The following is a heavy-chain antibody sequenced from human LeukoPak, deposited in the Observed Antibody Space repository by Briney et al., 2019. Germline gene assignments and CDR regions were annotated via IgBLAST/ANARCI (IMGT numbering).Heavy chain of an antibody. J-gene: IGHJ4*02. CDR1: GFTFSSYA. Sequence: HSGGSLRLSCAASGFTFSSYAMRWVRQAPGKGLEWVSSISGSGGSTYYADSVKGRFTISRDNSKNTLYLQMNSLRAEDTAVYYCAKDWDYYGSGSYSDYWGQGTLVTVSS. CDR2: ISGSGGST. CDR3: AKDWDYYGSGSYSDY. V-gene: IGHV3-23*01. D-gene: IGHD3-10*01.